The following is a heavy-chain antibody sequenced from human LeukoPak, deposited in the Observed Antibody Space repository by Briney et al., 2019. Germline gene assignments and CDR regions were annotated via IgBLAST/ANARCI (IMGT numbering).Heavy chain of an antibody. CDR1: GFTFSSYA. V-gene: IGHV3-23*01. CDR3: AKDLRSGSYPLCFDY. Sequence: GGFLRLSCAASGFTFSSYAMSWVRQAPGKGLEWVSAISGSGGSTYYADSVKGRFTISRDNSKNTLYLQMNSLRAEDTAVYYCAKDLRSGSYPLCFDYWGQGTLVTVSS. CDR2: ISGSGGST. J-gene: IGHJ4*02. D-gene: IGHD1-26*01.